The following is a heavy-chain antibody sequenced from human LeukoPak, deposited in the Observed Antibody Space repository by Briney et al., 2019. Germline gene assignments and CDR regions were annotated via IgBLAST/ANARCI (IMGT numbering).Heavy chain of an antibody. CDR3: ARLDLQGAYYGMDV. Sequence: GESLKISFKGSGYHFTSYWISWVRPMPGKGLEWMGRIDPSDSYTKFSPSFQGHVTISADKSISTAYLQWSSLKASDTAMYYCARLDLQGAYYGMDVWGQGTTVTVSS. J-gene: IGHJ6*02. CDR1: GYHFTSYW. V-gene: IGHV5-10-1*01. CDR2: IDPSDSYT. D-gene: IGHD4-11*01.